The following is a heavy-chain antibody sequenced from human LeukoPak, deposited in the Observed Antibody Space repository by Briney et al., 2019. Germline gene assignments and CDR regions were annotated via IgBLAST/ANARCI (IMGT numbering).Heavy chain of an antibody. CDR2: IRRRAYGGTT. V-gene: IGHV3-49*04. Sequence: GRSLRLSCTVSGFTFEDFAMTWVRQAPGKGLEWVCFIRRRAYGGTTDYAASVKGRFTISIDDSRNIAFLQMNSLKTEDTAIYFCSRDSHGDDVYDYWGQGTLVTVSS. CDR1: GFTFEDFA. J-gene: IGHJ4*02. D-gene: IGHD1-1*01. CDR3: SRDSHGDDVYDY.